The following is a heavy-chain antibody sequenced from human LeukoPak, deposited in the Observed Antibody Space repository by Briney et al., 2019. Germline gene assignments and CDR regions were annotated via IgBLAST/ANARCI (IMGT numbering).Heavy chain of an antibody. J-gene: IGHJ6*03. V-gene: IGHV1-18*01. D-gene: IGHD6-19*01. CDR1: GYTFTNYG. CDR2: ISAYNGNT. Sequence: ASVKVSCKASGYTFTNYGISWVRQAPGQGLEWMGWISAYNGNTKYAQKFQGRVTMTTDTSTSTAYMELRSLRSDDTAVYYCARDRVGGWPTYYYYMDVWGKGTTVTVSS. CDR3: ARDRVGGWPTYYYYMDV.